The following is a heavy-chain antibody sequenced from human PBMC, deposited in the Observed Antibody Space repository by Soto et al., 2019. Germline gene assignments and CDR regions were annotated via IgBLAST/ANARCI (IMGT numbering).Heavy chain of an antibody. J-gene: IGHJ4*02. D-gene: IGHD3-16*01. CDR2: ISAYNGNT. V-gene: IGHV1-18*01. Sequence: QVQLVQSGAEVKKPGASVKVSCKASGYTFTNFGISWVRQAPGQGLEWMGWISAYNGNTNYAQNFQGRVTMTTDTSTNTAYMEVRSLRSDDTAVYFWARGGTPIDYWGQGTLVTVSS. CDR3: ARGGTPIDY. CDR1: GYTFTNFG.